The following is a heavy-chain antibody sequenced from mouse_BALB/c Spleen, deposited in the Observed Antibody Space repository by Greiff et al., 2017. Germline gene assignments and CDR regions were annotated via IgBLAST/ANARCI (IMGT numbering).Heavy chain of an antibody. CDR3: TRLVGGRGLAD. V-gene: IGHV1S81*02. Sequence: QVQLQQPGAELVKPGASVTLSCTASGYTFTSYYMYWVKQRPGQGLEWIGGINPSNGGTNFNAKFKSKATLTVGKSSSTAYMQLSSLTSEDSAVYYWTRLVGGRGLADWGQGTLVTVAA. CDR2: INPSNGGT. J-gene: IGHJ3*01. D-gene: IGHD2-12*01. CDR1: GYTFTSYY.